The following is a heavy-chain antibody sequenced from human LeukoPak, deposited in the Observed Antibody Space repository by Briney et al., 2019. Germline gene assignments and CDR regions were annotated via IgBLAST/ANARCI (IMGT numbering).Heavy chain of an antibody. Sequence: PSETLSLTCAVSGGSINNTNWWSWVRQFPGKGLQWIGEIYDIGSTNYNPFLKSRVTISVDKSKNQFSLELTSVTAADTAVYYCARDLHSSSWLDYWGQGTLVTVSS. CDR1: GGSINNTNW. V-gene: IGHV4-4*02. D-gene: IGHD6-13*01. J-gene: IGHJ4*02. CDR2: IYDIGST. CDR3: ARDLHSSSWLDY.